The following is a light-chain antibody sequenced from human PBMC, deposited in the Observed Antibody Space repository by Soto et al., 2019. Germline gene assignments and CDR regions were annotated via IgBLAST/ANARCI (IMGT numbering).Light chain of an antibody. CDR1: QSISSW. J-gene: IGKJ1*01. Sequence: DIPMTQSPSTLSASVGDRVTITCRASQSISSWLAWYQQKPGTAPNLLIYKASTLQSGVPSRFSGSGSGTEFPLTLSSLQPDDSATYYCQQYNDNWTFGQGTKVEIK. CDR3: QQYNDNWT. CDR2: KAS. V-gene: IGKV1-5*03.